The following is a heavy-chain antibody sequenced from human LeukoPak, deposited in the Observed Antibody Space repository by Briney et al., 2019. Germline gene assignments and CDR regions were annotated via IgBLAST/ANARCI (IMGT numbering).Heavy chain of an antibody. CDR2: IYYSGST. CDR1: GGSVNSGSYY. V-gene: IGHV4-61*01. Sequence: SETLSLTCTVSGGSVNSGSYYWNWIRQPPGKGLEWIGYIYYSGSTNYNPSLKSRVTISVDTSKNQFSLKLSSVTAADTAVYYCARGFTMIVVPALHWFDPWGQGTLVTVSS. D-gene: IGHD3-22*01. CDR3: ARGFTMIVVPALHWFDP. J-gene: IGHJ5*02.